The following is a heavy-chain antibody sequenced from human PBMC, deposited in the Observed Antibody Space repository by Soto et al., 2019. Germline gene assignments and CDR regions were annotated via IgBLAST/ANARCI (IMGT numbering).Heavy chain of an antibody. Sequence: PSETLSLTCTVSGGSISSYYWSWIRQPPGKGLEWIGYIYYSGSTYYNPSLKSRVTISVDTSKNQFSLKLSSVTAADTAVYYCGRDQLYSSSGYYYYYMDVWGKGTTVTVSS. D-gene: IGHD6-6*01. J-gene: IGHJ6*03. CDR3: GRDQLYSSSGYYYYYMDV. V-gene: IGHV4-59*12. CDR2: IYYSGST. CDR1: GGSISSYY.